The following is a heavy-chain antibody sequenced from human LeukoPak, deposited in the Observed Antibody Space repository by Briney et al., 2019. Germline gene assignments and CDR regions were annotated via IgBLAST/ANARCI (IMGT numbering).Heavy chain of an antibody. Sequence: WETLSLTCTVSGVSISAYYWSWIRQAAGKGLEWIGRIYPGEGIYASESTYYHPSLKNRVSMSGDTSRNELFLKLSSVTAADTAVYYCARDPTTVTTIFDSWGQGTLVTVSS. CDR2: IYPGEGIYASEST. V-gene: IGHV4-4*07. D-gene: IGHD4-11*01. CDR3: ARDPTTVTTIFDS. CDR1: GVSISAYY. J-gene: IGHJ4*02.